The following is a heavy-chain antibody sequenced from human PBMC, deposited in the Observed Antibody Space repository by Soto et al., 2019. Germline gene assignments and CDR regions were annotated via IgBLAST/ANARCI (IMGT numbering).Heavy chain of an antibody. Sequence: QVQLQESGPGLVKPSQTLSLTCTVSGGSISSGGYYWSWIRQHPGKGLEWIGYIYYSGSTYYNPSLKSRVTISVDTSKNQFSLKLSSVTAADTAVYYCARDRGRGYCSGGSCYSDAFDIWGQGTMVTVSS. D-gene: IGHD2-15*01. V-gene: IGHV4-31*03. J-gene: IGHJ3*02. CDR2: IYYSGST. CDR3: ARDRGRGYCSGGSCYSDAFDI. CDR1: GGSISSGGYY.